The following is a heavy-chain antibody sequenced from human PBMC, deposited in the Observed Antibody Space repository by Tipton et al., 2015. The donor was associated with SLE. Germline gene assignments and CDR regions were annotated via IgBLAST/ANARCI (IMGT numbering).Heavy chain of an antibody. J-gene: IGHJ6*02. CDR2: INHSGST. V-gene: IGHV4-34*01. CDR1: GDSLSGQY. D-gene: IGHD3-3*01. CDR3: AKRNDFWSGYYGYYYGMDV. Sequence: TLSLTCSVYGDSLSGQYWSWIRQPPGKGLEWVGEINHSGSTNYNPSLKGRVTISVDTSKNQFSLTLSSVTAADTAVYYCAKRNDFWSGYYGYYYGMDVWGQGTTVTVSS.